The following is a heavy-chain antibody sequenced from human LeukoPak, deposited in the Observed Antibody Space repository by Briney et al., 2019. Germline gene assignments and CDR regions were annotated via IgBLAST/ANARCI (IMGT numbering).Heavy chain of an antibody. Sequence: GGSLRLSCAASGFTFSNYWMHWVRQAPGKGLVWVSRISSDGSNTIYADSVKGRFTISRDNVKNTLYLQMNSLRAEDTAIYYCAESTLIWFGELNDYWGQGTLVTVSS. D-gene: IGHD3-10*01. CDR2: ISSDGSNT. V-gene: IGHV3-74*01. J-gene: IGHJ4*02. CDR1: GFTFSNYW. CDR3: AESTLIWFGELNDY.